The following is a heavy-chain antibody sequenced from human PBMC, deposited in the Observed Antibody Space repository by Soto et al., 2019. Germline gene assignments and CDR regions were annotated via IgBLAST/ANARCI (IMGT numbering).Heavy chain of an antibody. CDR2: IKQDGGEK. CDR3: ARVSFGSGTVAAC. J-gene: IGHJ4*02. V-gene: IGHV3-7*05. D-gene: IGHD3-10*01. Sequence: EVQLVESGGGLVQPGGSLRLSCVASGFTFSHYWMSWVRQAPGKGLEWVANIKQDGGEKYYVDSVKGRFTISRDNAKNAVYLQMNSLRAEDTAAYYCARVSFGSGTVAACWGQGTLVTVSS. CDR1: GFTFSHYW.